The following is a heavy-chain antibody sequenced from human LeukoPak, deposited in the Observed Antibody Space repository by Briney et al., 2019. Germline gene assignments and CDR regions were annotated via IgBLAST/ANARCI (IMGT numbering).Heavy chain of an antibody. D-gene: IGHD3-10*01. V-gene: IGHV7-4-1*02. CDR1: GYTFTSYA. CDR3: ARDRVLLWFGESYYFDY. Sequence: GASVKVPCKASGYTFTSYAMNWVRQAPGQGLEWMGWINTNTGNPTYAQGFTGRFVFSLDTSVSTAYLQISSLKAEDTAVYYCARDRVLLWFGESYYFDYWGQGTLVTVSS. CDR2: INTNTGNP. J-gene: IGHJ4*02.